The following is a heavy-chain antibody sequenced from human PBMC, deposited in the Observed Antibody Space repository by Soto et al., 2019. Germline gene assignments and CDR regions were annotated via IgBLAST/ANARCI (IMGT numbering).Heavy chain of an antibody. CDR2: ISYDGSNE. CDR1: GFTFSDYA. V-gene: IGHV3-30-3*01. J-gene: IGHJ6*02. Sequence: GGSLRLSCAASGFTFSDYALHWVRQAPGKGLDWVAAISYDGSNEYYADSVRGRFTISRDNSKTTLYLQVTSLRPEDTAVYYCARVFVHTPLNDAMDVWGQGTTVTVSS. CDR3: ARVFVHTPLNDAMDV.